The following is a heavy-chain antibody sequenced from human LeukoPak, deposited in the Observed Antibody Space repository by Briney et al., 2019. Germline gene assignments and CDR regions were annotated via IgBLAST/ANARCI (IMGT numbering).Heavy chain of an antibody. V-gene: IGHV4-59*10. CDR2: VYTSGST. J-gene: IGHJ3*02. D-gene: IGHD1-7*01. CDR3: ARLITETTTAFDI. CDR1: GGSFSGYY. Sequence: SETLSLTCAVYGGSFSGYYWSWIRQPPGKGLEWIGRVYTSGSTHYNPSLKTRLTMSVDTSKNQFSLKLSSVTAADTAVYYCARLITETTTAFDIWGQGTMVTVSS.